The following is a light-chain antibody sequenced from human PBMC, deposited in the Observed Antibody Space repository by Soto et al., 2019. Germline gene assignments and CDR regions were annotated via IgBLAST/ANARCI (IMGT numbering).Light chain of an antibody. CDR1: QSVTNNY. CDR3: QQYGSSALT. J-gene: IGKJ4*01. Sequence: EIVLTQSPGTLSLSPGERATLSCRASQSVTNNYLAWYQQKPGQAPRLLIYGASTRATGIPDRFSGSGSGTDFTLTISRLESEDFAVYYCQQYGSSALTFGGGTQVEIK. CDR2: GAS. V-gene: IGKV3-20*01.